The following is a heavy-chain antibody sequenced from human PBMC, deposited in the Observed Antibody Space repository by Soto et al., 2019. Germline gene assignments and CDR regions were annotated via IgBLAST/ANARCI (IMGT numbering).Heavy chain of an antibody. CDR2: INAGNGNT. Sequence: QVQLVQSGAEVKKPGASVKVSCKASGYTFTSYAMHWVRQAPGQRLEWMGWINAGNGNTKYSQKFQGRVTITRDTSASTAYMELSSLRSEDTAVYYCASWHYYGSGSNYGMDVWGQGTTVTVSS. CDR3: ASWHYYGSGSNYGMDV. D-gene: IGHD3-10*01. V-gene: IGHV1-3*01. J-gene: IGHJ6*02. CDR1: GYTFTSYA.